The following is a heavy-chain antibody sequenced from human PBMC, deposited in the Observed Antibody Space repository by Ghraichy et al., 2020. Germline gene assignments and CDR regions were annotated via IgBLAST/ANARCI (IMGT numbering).Heavy chain of an antibody. J-gene: IGHJ4*02. CDR1: GGTFSSYA. D-gene: IGHD6-13*01. CDR3: ARDRGAAAGTFDY. Sequence: SVKVSCKASGGTFSSYAISWVRQAPGQGLEWMGGIIPIFGTANYAQKFQGRVTITADESTSTAYMELSSLRSEDTAVYYCARDRGAAAGTFDYWGQGTLVTVSS. V-gene: IGHV1-69*13. CDR2: IIPIFGTA.